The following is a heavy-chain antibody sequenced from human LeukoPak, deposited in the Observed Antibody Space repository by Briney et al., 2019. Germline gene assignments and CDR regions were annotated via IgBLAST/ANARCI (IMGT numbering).Heavy chain of an antibody. J-gene: IGHJ4*02. D-gene: IGHD4-17*01. Sequence: PGGSLRLSCAASGFTFSSYSMNWVRQAPGKGLESVSSISSSSSYIYYADSVKGRFTISRDNAKNSLYLQMNSLRAEDTAVYYCARDLATVRGRGVGYWGQGTLVTVSS. CDR2: ISSSSSYI. V-gene: IGHV3-21*01. CDR1: GFTFSSYS. CDR3: ARDLATVRGRGVGY.